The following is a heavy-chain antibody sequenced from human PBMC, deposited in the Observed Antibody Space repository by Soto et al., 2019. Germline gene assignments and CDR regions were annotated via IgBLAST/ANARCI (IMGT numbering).Heavy chain of an antibody. Sequence: QVQLVESGGGLVKPGGSLRLSCAASGFTFSDYYMSWIRQAPGKGLEWVSYISSSSSYTNYADSVKGRFTISRDNAKNSLDLPMNSLRAEDTAVYYGASQTTLVGAMDYYYGMDVWGQGTAVTVSS. CDR3: ASQTTLVGAMDYYYGMDV. J-gene: IGHJ6*02. CDR1: GFTFSDYY. CDR2: ISSSSSYT. V-gene: IGHV3-11*05. D-gene: IGHD1-26*01.